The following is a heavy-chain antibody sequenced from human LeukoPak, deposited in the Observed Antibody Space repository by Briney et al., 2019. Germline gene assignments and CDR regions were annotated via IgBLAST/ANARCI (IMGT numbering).Heavy chain of an antibody. CDR1: GGSISSYY. CDR2: IYTSGST. V-gene: IGHV4-4*07. D-gene: IGHD4-17*01. Sequence: SETLSLTCTVSGGSISSYYWSWIRQPAGKGLEWIGRIYTSGSTNYNPSLKSRVTMSVDTSKNQFSLKLSSVTAADTAVYYCARVGLSTVTNYYYYGMDVWGQGTTVTVSS. J-gene: IGHJ6*02. CDR3: ARVGLSTVTNYYYYGMDV.